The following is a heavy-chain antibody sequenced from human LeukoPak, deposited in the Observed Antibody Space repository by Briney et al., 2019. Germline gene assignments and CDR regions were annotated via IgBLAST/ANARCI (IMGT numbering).Heavy chain of an antibody. CDR1: GFTFSSYS. J-gene: IGHJ4*02. Sequence: GGSLRLSCAASGFTFSSYSMNWVRQAPGKGLEWVSSISSSSSYIYYADSVKGRFTVSRDNAKNSLYLQMNSLRAEDTAVYFCARGPMLVITTIFDYWGQGTLVTVSS. CDR3: ARGPMLVITTIFDY. V-gene: IGHV3-21*01. D-gene: IGHD3-22*01. CDR2: ISSSSSYI.